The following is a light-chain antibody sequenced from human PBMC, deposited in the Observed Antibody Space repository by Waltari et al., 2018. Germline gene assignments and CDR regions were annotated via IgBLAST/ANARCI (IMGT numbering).Light chain of an antibody. V-gene: IGKV3D-7*01. Sequence: EIVMTQSPATFSLSPGQTATISCRTSQRFSNKFAWYQQKPGRAPRLLIYSASSRATGIPDRFSGSGSGTDFTLTISSLEPEDCAVYYCQETSNLSRTFGQGTKVEIK. CDR2: SAS. J-gene: IGKJ1*01. CDR3: QETSNLSRT. CDR1: QRFSNK.